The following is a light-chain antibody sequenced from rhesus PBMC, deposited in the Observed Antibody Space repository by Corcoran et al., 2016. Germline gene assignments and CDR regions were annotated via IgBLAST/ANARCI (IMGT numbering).Light chain of an antibody. CDR2: AAS. V-gene: IGKV1S12*01. J-gene: IGKJ4*01. Sequence: DIQMTQSPSALSASVGDRVTISCRASQNIYSNLAWYQQKPGKAPKILIYAASSLQTGIPSRFSGSGSGTDFTLTISSLQPEDSAAYYCQHYYDNPLTFGGGTKVELK. CDR3: QHYYDNPLT. CDR1: QNIYSN.